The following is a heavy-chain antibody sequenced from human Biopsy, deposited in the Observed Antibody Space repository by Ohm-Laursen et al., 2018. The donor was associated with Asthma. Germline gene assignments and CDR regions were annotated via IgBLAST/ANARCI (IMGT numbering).Heavy chain of an antibody. CDR1: GFTFSNYG. V-gene: IGHV3-30*18. D-gene: IGHD1-26*01. J-gene: IGHJ4*02. CDR3: PKDVFPGWELRRGPDY. Sequence: SPRLSCADSGFTFSNYGMHWVRQAPGKELEWVAVISFDGSNKDYADSVKGRFTISRDNSKNTLHLEMNSLRVEDTAVYYCPKDVFPGWELRRGPDYWGQGTLVTVSS. CDR2: ISFDGSNK.